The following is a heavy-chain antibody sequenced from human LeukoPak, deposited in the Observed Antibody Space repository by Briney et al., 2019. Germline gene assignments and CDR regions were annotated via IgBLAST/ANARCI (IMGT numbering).Heavy chain of an antibody. CDR2: IWYDGSNK. Sequence: GRSLRLSCAASGFTFSSYGMHWVRQAPGKGLEWVAVIWYDGSNKYYADSVKGRFTISRDNSKNTLYLQMNSLSAEDTAVYYCARVMVRGVRFNGMDVWGKGTTVTVSS. CDR1: GFTFSSYG. CDR3: ARVMVRGVRFNGMDV. D-gene: IGHD3-10*01. J-gene: IGHJ6*04. V-gene: IGHV3-33*01.